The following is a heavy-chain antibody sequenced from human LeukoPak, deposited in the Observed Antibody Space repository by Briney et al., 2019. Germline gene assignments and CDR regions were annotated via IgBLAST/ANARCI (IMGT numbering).Heavy chain of an antibody. J-gene: IGHJ4*02. CDR2: INWNGGST. Sequence: GGSLRLSCAASGFTFDDYGMSWVRQAPGKGLEWVSGINWNGGSTGYADSVKGRFTISRDNAKNSLYLQMNSLRAEDTALYHCARRGHGSGSYAPYYFDCWGQGTLVTVSS. D-gene: IGHD3-10*01. CDR3: ARRGHGSGSYAPYYFDC. V-gene: IGHV3-20*01. CDR1: GFTFDDYG.